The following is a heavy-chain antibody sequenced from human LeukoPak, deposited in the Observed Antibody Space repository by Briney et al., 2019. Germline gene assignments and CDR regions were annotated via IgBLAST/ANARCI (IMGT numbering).Heavy chain of an antibody. V-gene: IGHV4-38-2*02. J-gene: IGHJ4*02. Sequence: SETLSLTCTVSDYSVNSGDYWGWIRQPPGMGLEWIGSISHSGRTYYNPSLKSRVTISVDTSKNQFSLKLSSVTAADTAVYYCARVTRYSSSWYIDYWGQGTLVTVSS. CDR1: DYSVNSGDY. D-gene: IGHD6-13*01. CDR3: ARVTRYSSSWYIDY. CDR2: ISHSGRT.